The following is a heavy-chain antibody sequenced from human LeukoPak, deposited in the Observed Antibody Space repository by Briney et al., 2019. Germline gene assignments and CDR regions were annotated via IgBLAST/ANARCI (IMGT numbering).Heavy chain of an antibody. Sequence: PSQTLSLTCTVSSGSISSGDYYWTWIRQPPGKGLEWIGYIYYSGSAYYNPSLKSRVTISVDTSKSQFSLKLTSVTAADTAVYYCARHREGYLWEYYFDYWGQGTLVTVSS. D-gene: IGHD5-24*01. CDR2: IYYSGSA. CDR1: SGSISSGDYY. J-gene: IGHJ4*02. CDR3: ARHREGYLWEYYFDY. V-gene: IGHV4-30-4*01.